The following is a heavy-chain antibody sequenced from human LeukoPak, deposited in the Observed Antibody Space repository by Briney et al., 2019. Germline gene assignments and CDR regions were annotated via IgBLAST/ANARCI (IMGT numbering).Heavy chain of an antibody. Sequence: GGSLRLFCAASVFPFSSYSMNWVRQARGKGLEWVSSISSSSSYIYYADSVKGRFTISRDNAKNSLYLQMNSLRAEDTAVYYCARGKEVWGSYRYGAFDIWGQGTMVTVSS. CDR3: ARGKEVWGSYRYGAFDI. CDR2: ISSSSSYI. V-gene: IGHV3-21*01. J-gene: IGHJ3*02. D-gene: IGHD3-16*02. CDR1: VFPFSSYS.